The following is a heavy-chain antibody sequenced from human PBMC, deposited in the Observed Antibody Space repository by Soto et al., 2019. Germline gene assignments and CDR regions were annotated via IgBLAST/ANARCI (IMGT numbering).Heavy chain of an antibody. D-gene: IGHD3-22*01. CDR3: ARGNPKTLIWGYYDSSAQGGAFDI. CDR1: GGSISRYY. Sequence: SETLSLPXPVSGGSISRYYWSWIRQPPGQRLETVGYIYCSASTNYNPSLKRRVARSVDRSKNQFTLKLSSVTAADTAVYYCARGNPKTLIWGYYDSSAQGGAFDIWGQGTMVTVSS. V-gene: IGHV4-59*01. J-gene: IGHJ3*02. CDR2: IYCSAST.